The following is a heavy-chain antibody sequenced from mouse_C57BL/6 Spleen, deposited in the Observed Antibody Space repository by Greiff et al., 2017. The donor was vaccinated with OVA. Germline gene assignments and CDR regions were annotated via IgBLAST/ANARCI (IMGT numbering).Heavy chain of an antibody. V-gene: IGHV5-17*01. CDR3: ARGYGRYWYFDV. CDR2: ISSGSSTI. CDR1: GFTFSDYG. D-gene: IGHD1-1*01. J-gene: IGHJ1*03. Sequence: EVQLVESGGGLVKPGGSLKLSCAASGFTFSDYGMPWVRQAPEKGLEWVAYISSGSSTIYYADTVKGRFTISRDNAKNTLFLQMTSLRSEDTAMYYCARGYGRYWYFDVWGTGTTVTVSS.